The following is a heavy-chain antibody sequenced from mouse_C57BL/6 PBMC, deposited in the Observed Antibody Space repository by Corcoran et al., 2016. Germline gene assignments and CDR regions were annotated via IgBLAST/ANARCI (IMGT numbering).Heavy chain of an antibody. Sequence: QIQLVQSGPELKKPGETVKISCKASGYTFTTYGMSWVKQAPGKGLKWMGWINTYSGVPTYADDFKGRFAFSLETSASTAYLQINNLKNEDTATYFCASSYYYGSSHWYFDVWGTGTTVTVSS. CDR1: GYTFTTYG. CDR2: INTYSGVP. V-gene: IGHV9-3*01. CDR3: ASSYYYGSSHWYFDV. J-gene: IGHJ1*03. D-gene: IGHD1-1*01.